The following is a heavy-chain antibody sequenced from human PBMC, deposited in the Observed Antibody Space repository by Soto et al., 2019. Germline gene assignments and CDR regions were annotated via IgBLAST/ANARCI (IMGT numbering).Heavy chain of an antibody. D-gene: IGHD3-3*01. CDR3: ARDLRFLEWLPINWFDP. Sequence: GGSLRLSCAASGFTFSDYYMSWIRPGPGKGLGWVSYISSSGSTIYYGDSVKGRLTISRDNAKNSLYLQMNSLRAEDTAVYYCARDLRFLEWLPINWFDPWGQGTLVTVSS. CDR1: GFTFSDYY. V-gene: IGHV3-11*01. CDR2: ISSSGSTI. J-gene: IGHJ5*02.